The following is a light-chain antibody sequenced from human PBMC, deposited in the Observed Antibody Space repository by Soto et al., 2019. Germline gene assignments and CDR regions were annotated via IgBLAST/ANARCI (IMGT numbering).Light chain of an antibody. Sequence: EIVLTQSPATLSLSPWERATLSCRASQNVANYLDWYQQKPGQAPRLLIYESSNRATGIAARFSGSGSGTDFTLTISSLEPEDFAVYYCQQRSDWLTFGGGTKV. V-gene: IGKV3-11*01. CDR1: QNVANY. CDR2: ESS. J-gene: IGKJ4*01. CDR3: QQRSDWLT.